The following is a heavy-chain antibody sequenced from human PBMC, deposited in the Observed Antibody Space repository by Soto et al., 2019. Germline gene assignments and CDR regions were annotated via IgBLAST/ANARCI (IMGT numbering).Heavy chain of an antibody. J-gene: IGHJ4*02. D-gene: IGHD1-20*01. Sequence: GGSLRLSCAASGFTFSSYSMHWVRQAPGKGLEWVSSISSSSSYIYYADSVKGRFTISRDNAKNSLYLQMNSLRAEDTAVYYCARGRLPRYLDYWCQGTLVTVSS. CDR2: ISSSSSYI. CDR1: GFTFSSYS. CDR3: ARGRLPRYLDY. V-gene: IGHV3-21*01.